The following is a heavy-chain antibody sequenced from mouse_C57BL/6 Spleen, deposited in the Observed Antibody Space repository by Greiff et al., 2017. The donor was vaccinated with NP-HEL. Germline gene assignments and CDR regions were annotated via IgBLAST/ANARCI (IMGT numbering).Heavy chain of an antibody. CDR2: ISSGSSTI. CDR1: GFTFSDYG. J-gene: IGHJ1*03. V-gene: IGHV5-17*01. Sequence: EVHLVESGGGLVKPGGSLKLSCAASGFTFSDYGMHWVRQAPEKGLEWVAYISSGSSTIYYADTVKGRFTISRDNAKNTLFLQMTSLRSEDTAMYYCARVVATPYWYFDVWGTGTTVTVSS. CDR3: ARVVATPYWYFDV. D-gene: IGHD1-1*01.